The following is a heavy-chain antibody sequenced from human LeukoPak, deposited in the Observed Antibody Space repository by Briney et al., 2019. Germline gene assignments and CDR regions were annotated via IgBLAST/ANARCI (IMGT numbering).Heavy chain of an antibody. V-gene: IGHV4-61*02. CDR1: GGSISSGSYY. Sequence: ASETLSLTCTVSGGSISSGSYYWSWLRQPAGKGLEWIGRIYTSGSTNYNPSLKSRVTMSVDTSKNQFSLKLSSVTAADTAVYYCARESVAGGWNYWGQGTLVTVSS. D-gene: IGHD6-19*01. CDR2: IYTSGST. J-gene: IGHJ4*02. CDR3: ARESVAGGWNY.